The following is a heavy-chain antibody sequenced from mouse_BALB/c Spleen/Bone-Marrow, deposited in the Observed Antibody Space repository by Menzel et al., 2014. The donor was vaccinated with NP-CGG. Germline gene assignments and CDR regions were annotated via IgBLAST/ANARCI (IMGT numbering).Heavy chain of an antibody. CDR1: GYAFTNYL. CDR2: INPGSGGT. V-gene: IGHV1-54*01. Sequence: VKLQESGAELVRPGTSVKVSCKASGYAFTNYLIEWVKQRPGQGLEWIGVINPGSGGTNYNGKFKGKATLTADKSSSTAYMQLSSLTSDDSAVYFCARDGDYDEGYAMDYWGQGTSVTVSS. CDR3: ARDGDYDEGYAMDY. D-gene: IGHD2-4*01. J-gene: IGHJ4*01.